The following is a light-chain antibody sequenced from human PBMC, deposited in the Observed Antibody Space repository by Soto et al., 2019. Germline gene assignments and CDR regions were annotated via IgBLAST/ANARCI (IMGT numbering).Light chain of an antibody. CDR2: DVT. V-gene: IGLV2-11*01. Sequence: QSVLTQPRSVSGSPGQSVTISCTGTSSDVGAYNYVSWYQHHPGKAPKLVIYDVTKRPSGVPDRLAGSKSGNTASLTISGLQAEDEADYYCCSYAGSSLWVFGGGTKLTVL. CDR1: SSDVGAYNY. CDR3: CSYAGSSLWV. J-gene: IGLJ3*02.